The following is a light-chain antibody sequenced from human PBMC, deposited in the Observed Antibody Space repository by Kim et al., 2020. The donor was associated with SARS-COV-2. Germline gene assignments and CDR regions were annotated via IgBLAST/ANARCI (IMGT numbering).Light chain of an antibody. CDR3: LLSYSGAWV. CDR1: TGAVTRGHY. V-gene: IGLV7-46*01. J-gene: IGLJ3*02. Sequence: GPATPTSGSSTGAVTRGHYPYWFQQKPGHAPRTLIYDTSNKHSWTPARFSGSLLGGKAALTLSGAQPEDEAEYYCLLSYSGAWVFGGGTQLTVL. CDR2: DTS.